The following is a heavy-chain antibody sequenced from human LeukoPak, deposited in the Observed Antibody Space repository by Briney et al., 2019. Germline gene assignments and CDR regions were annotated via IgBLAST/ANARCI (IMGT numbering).Heavy chain of an antibody. CDR3: ARRDSGSYYLDFDY. CDR1: GFTFSSYA. CDR2: ISSSSSTI. D-gene: IGHD1-26*01. V-gene: IGHV3-48*04. Sequence: GGSLRLSCAASGFTFSSYAMSWVRQAPGKGLEWVSYISSSSSTIYCADSVKGRFTISRDNAKNSLYLQMNSLRAEDTAVYYCARRDSGSYYLDFDYWGQGTLVTVSS. J-gene: IGHJ4*02.